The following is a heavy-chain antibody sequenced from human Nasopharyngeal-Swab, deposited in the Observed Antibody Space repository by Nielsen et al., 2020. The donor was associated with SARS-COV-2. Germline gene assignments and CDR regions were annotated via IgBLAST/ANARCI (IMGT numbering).Heavy chain of an antibody. Sequence: SETLSLTCTVSGGSISSYYWSWLRQPPGKGLEWIGYIYYSGSTNYNPSLKSPVTISVDTSKNQFSLKLSSVTAADTAVYYCARHTVATPISHYFDDWGQGTLVTVSS. D-gene: IGHD4-17*01. J-gene: IGHJ4*02. CDR3: ARHTVATPISHYFDD. CDR1: GGSISSYY. V-gene: IGHV4-59*08. CDR2: IYYSGST.